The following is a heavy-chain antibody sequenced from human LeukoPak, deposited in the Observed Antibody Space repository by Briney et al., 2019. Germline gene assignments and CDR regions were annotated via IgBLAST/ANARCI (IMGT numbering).Heavy chain of an antibody. V-gene: IGHV4-39*01. J-gene: IGHJ6*03. Sequence: SETLSLTCTVSGGSISSYYWGWIRQPPGKGLEWIGSIYYSGSTYSNPSLQSRVTISVDTSKNQFSLKLNSVTAADTAVYYCASFYCSGGSCYQYYSYYYMDVWGKGTTVTISS. D-gene: IGHD2-15*01. CDR3: ASFYCSGGSCYQYYSYYYMDV. CDR2: IYYSGST. CDR1: GGSISSYY.